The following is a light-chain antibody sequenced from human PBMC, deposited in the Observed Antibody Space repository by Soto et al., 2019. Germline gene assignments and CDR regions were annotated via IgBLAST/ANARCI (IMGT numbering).Light chain of an antibody. J-gene: IGKJ4*01. Sequence: EIVMTQSPATLSVSPGERATLSCRASQSVGRNLAWYQQKPGQAPRLLIYGASTRATGIPARFSGSGSGTEFTLTISSLQSEDFAIYSCKQYNHGPPLTFGGGTKVEIK. V-gene: IGKV3-15*01. CDR1: QSVGRN. CDR2: GAS. CDR3: KQYNHGPPLT.